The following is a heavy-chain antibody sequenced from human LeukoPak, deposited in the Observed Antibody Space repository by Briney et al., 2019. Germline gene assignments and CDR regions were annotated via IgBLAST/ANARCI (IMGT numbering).Heavy chain of an antibody. CDR2: INPNSGGT. V-gene: IGHV1-2*02. CDR1: EYTFTGYY. J-gene: IGHJ4*02. CDR3: ARPYSSGWYYFDY. D-gene: IGHD6-19*01. Sequence: GASVKVSCKASEYTFTGYYMHWVRQAPGQGLEWMGWINPNSGGTNYAQKFQGRVTMTRDTSISTAYMELSRLRSDDTAVYYCARPYSSGWYYFDYWGQGTLVTVSS.